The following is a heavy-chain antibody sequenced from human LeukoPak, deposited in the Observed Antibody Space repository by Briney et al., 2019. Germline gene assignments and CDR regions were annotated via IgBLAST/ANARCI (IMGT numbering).Heavy chain of an antibody. CDR2: INAGNGNT. CDR1: GYTFTSYA. Sequence: ASVKVSCKASGYTFTSYAMHWVRQAPGQRLEWMGWINAGNGNTKYSQKFQGRVTITRDTSASTAYMELSGLRSEDTAVYYCARDYGFGEYYFDYWGQGTLVTVSS. J-gene: IGHJ4*02. CDR3: ARDYGFGEYYFDY. V-gene: IGHV1-3*01. D-gene: IGHD3-10*01.